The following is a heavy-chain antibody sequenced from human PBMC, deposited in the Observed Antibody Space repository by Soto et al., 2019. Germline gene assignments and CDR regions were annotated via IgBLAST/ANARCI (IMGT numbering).Heavy chain of an antibody. J-gene: IGHJ6*02. V-gene: IGHV4-31*03. Sequence: SETLSLTCTVSGGSISGGGYYWSWIRQHPGKGLEWIGYIYYSGSTYYNPSLKSRVTISVDTSKNQFSLKLSSVTAADTAVYYCARVSRENNYYYYGMDVWGQGTTVTVS. D-gene: IGHD6-13*01. CDR1: GGSISGGGYY. CDR3: ARVSRENNYYYYGMDV. CDR2: IYYSGST.